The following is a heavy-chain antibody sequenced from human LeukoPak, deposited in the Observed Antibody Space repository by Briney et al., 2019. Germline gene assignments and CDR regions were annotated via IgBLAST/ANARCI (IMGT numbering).Heavy chain of an antibody. CDR3: AKDLYGDYDFDC. D-gene: IGHD4-17*01. Sequence: PGASLRLSCAASGFTFNNYAMNWVRQAPGKGLEWVSVITSSGSTYYADSVKGRFTISRDNSKNTLYLQMNSLRAEDTAIYHCAKDLYGDYDFDCWGRGTLVTVSS. CDR2: ITSSGST. J-gene: IGHJ4*02. CDR1: GFTFNNYA. V-gene: IGHV3-23*01.